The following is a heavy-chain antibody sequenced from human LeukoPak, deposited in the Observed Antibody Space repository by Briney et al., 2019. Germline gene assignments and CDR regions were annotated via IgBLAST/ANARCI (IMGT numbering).Heavy chain of an antibody. CDR3: AKAGGEYYFDY. Sequence: GGSLRLSCAASGFTFSSYGMHWVRQAPGKGLEWVAVISYDGSNKYYADSVKGRFTISRDNSKNTLYLQMNSLRAEDTAVYYCAKAGGEYYFDYWGQGTLVTVSS. J-gene: IGHJ4*02. V-gene: IGHV3-30*18. CDR1: GFTFSSYG. D-gene: IGHD3-16*01. CDR2: ISYDGSNK.